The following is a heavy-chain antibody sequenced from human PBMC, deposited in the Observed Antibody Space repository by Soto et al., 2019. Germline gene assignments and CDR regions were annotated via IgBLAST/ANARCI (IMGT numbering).Heavy chain of an antibody. CDR1: GFTFSSYA. CDR2: ISSNGGST. V-gene: IGHV3-64*01. J-gene: IGHJ3*02. CDR3: ARDSSIAARRLDSDAFDI. D-gene: IGHD6-6*01. Sequence: PGGSLRLSCAASGFTFSSYAMHWVRQAPGKGLEYVSAISSNGGSTYYANSVKGRFTISRDNSKNTLYLQMGSLRAEDMAVYYCARDSSIAARRLDSDAFDIWGQGTMVTVSS.